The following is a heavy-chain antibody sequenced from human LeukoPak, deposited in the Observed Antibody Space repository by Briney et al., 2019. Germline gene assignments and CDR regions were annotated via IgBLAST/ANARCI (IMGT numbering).Heavy chain of an antibody. D-gene: IGHD6-13*01. J-gene: IGHJ6*03. Sequence: SGGSLRLSCAASGFTFSSYAMSWVRQAPGKGLEWVSAISGSGGSTYYADSVKGRFTISRDNSKNTLYLQMNSLRAEDTAVYYCAEPGYSRTYYYYYMDVWGKGTTVTVSS. V-gene: IGHV3-23*01. CDR3: AEPGYSRTYYYYYMDV. CDR2: ISGSGGST. CDR1: GFTFSSYA.